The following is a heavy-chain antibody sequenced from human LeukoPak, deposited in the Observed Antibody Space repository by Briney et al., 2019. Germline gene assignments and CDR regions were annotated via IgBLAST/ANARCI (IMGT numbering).Heavy chain of an antibody. CDR2: ISSSSSTI. CDR3: ARLKGNWGDHYVGYYYYMDV. V-gene: IGHV3-48*01. J-gene: IGHJ6*03. D-gene: IGHD7-27*01. Sequence: PGGSLRLSCAASGLSFSSYSMNWVRQAPGKGLEWVSYISSSSSTIYYADSVKGRFTISRDNAKNSLYLQMNSLRAEDTAVYYCARLKGNWGDHYVGYYYYMDVWGKGTTVTVSS. CDR1: GLSFSSYS.